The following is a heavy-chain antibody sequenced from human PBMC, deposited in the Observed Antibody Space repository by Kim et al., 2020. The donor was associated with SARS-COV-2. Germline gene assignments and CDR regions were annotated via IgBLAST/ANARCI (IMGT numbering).Heavy chain of an antibody. D-gene: IGHD3-16*02. Sequence: GGSLRLSFAASGFTFSDYYMSWIRQAPGKWLEWVSYISSSSSYTNSADSVKGRFTISRDNAKNSLYLQMNSLRAEDTAVYYCARVGYDYVWGSYRDYYYYYGMDVWGQGTTVTVSS. J-gene: IGHJ6*02. CDR2: ISSSSSYT. V-gene: IGHV3-11*05. CDR3: ARVGYDYVWGSYRDYYYYYGMDV. CDR1: GFTFSDYY.